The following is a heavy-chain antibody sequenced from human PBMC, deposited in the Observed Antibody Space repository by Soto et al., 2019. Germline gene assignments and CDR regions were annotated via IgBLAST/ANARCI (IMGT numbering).Heavy chain of an antibody. V-gene: IGHV3-33*01. J-gene: IGHJ4*02. Sequence: HPGGSLRLSCAASGFTFSSYGMHWVRQAPGKGLEWVAVIWYDGSNKYYADSVKGRFTISRDNSKNTLYLQMNSLRAEDTAVYYCERDRGTRLPNFFFDYWGQGTLVTVSS. CDR1: GFTFSSYG. CDR2: IWYDGSNK. CDR3: ERDRGTRLPNFFFDY. D-gene: IGHD1-1*01.